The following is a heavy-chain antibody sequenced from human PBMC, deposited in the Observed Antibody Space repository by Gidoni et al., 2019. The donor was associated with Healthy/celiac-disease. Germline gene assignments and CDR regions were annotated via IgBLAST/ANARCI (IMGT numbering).Heavy chain of an antibody. V-gene: IGHV4-31*03. CDR3: ARFVVVTAMVGSGNWFDP. Sequence: QVQLQESGPGLVKPSQTLSLTCTVSGGSISSGGYYWRWIRQHPGKGPEWIGYIYYSGSTYYNPSLKSRVTISVDTSKNQFSLKLSSVTAADTAVYYCARFVVVTAMVGSGNWFDPWGQGTLVTVSS. J-gene: IGHJ5*02. CDR1: GGSISSGGYY. D-gene: IGHD2-21*02. CDR2: IYYSGST.